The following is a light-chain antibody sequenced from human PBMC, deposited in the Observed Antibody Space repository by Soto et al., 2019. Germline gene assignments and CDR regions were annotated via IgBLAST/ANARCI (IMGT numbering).Light chain of an antibody. V-gene: IGKV1-5*01. J-gene: IGKJ1*01. CDR2: HAS. CDR3: QQYNSYWT. Sequence: GDRVTITCRASQSISSWLAWYQQKPGTXPXXLIYHASNLQSGVPSRFSGSGSGTEFTLTISSLQPDDFATYYCQQYNSYWTFGQGTKVDI. CDR1: QSISSW.